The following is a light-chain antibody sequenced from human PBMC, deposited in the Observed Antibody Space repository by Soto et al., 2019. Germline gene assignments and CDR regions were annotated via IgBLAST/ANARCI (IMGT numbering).Light chain of an antibody. CDR3: QLSNYWPCP. J-gene: IGKJ1*01. CDR2: AAS. V-gene: IGKV1-39*01. CDR1: QSISSY. Sequence: IRMTRSPSSLSASLVIRVTITFRASQSISSYLNWYQQKPGKAPKLLIYAASSLQSGVPARFSGSGSATEYTITISSLESEYLAVYSSQLSNYWPCPFAHGTKVDIK.